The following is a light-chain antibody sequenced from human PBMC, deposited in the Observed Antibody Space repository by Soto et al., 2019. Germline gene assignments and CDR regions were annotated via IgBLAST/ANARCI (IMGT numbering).Light chain of an antibody. V-gene: IGKV1-27*01. CDR2: AAS. CDR3: QKYDSDLGGIT. J-gene: IGKJ3*01. Sequence: DIQMTQSPSSLSASVGDGVILTCRASLGISNHLAWYQQKAGKVPKLLIYAASTLQSGVPSRFSGSVSGTDFTLTISSLQPEDVATYYGQKYDSDLGGITFGPGTKVY. CDR1: LGISNH.